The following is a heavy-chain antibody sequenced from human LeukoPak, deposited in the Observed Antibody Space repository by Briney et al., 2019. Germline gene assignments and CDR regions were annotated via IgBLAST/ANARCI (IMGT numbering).Heavy chain of an antibody. J-gene: IGHJ6*02. Sequence: PGGSLRLSCAASGFTFSDYYMSWIRQAPGKGLEWVSYISSSSSYTNYADSVKGRFTISRDNAKNSLYLQMNNLRAEDTAVYYCARDLRYSSSSQTSYGMDVWGQGTTVTVSS. CDR3: ARDLRYSSSSQTSYGMDV. CDR1: GFTFSDYY. V-gene: IGHV3-11*06. CDR2: ISSSSSYT. D-gene: IGHD6-6*01.